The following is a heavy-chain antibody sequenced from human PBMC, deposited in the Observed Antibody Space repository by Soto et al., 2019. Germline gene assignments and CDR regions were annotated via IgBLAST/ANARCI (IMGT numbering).Heavy chain of an antibody. V-gene: IGHV3-33*01. Sequence: QVQLVESGGGVVQPGRSLRLSCAASGFMFSNHGMHWVRQAPGKGLEWVAVIWSDGNNRYYADSGKGRFTIARDNSKNTVYLQMNSLRAEDTAVYYWVRGDNWNDEASDYWGQGTLVTVSS. D-gene: IGHD1-1*01. J-gene: IGHJ4*02. CDR1: GFMFSNHG. CDR3: VRGDNWNDEASDY. CDR2: IWSDGNNR.